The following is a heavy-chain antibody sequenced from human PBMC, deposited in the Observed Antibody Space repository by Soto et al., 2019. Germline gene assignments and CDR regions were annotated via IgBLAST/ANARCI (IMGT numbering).Heavy chain of an antibody. CDR2: ISSSTRII. CDR1: GFTFSTYS. V-gene: IGHV3-48*04. CDR3: AREIVVARGASYFDY. D-gene: IGHD2-2*01. Sequence: GGSLRLSCAASGFTFSTYSINWVRQAPGKGLEWVSYISSSTRIIYFADSVKGRFTISRDNAKNSLYLQMNSLRAEDTAVYYCAREIVVARGASYFDYWGPGTLVTSPQ. J-gene: IGHJ4*02.